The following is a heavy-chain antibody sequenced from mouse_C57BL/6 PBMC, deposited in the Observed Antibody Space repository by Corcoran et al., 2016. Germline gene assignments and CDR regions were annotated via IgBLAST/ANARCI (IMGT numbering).Heavy chain of an antibody. Sequence: QVQLQQSGAELVKPGASVKISCKASGYAFSSYWMNWVKQRPGKGLEWIGQIYPGDGDTNYNGKFKDKATLTADKSSSTAYMQLSSLTSEDSAVYFCARSNYGSSYGNYFDYWGQGTTLTVSS. CDR1: GYAFSSYW. J-gene: IGHJ2*01. CDR3: ARSNYGSSYGNYFDY. V-gene: IGHV1-80*01. D-gene: IGHD1-1*01. CDR2: IYPGDGDT.